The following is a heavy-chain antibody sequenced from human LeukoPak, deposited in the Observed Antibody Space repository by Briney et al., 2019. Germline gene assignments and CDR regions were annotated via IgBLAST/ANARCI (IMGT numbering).Heavy chain of an antibody. CDR1: GGTFSSYA. J-gene: IGHJ4*02. D-gene: IGHD3-22*01. Sequence: SVKVSCKASGGTFSSYAISWVRQAPGQGLEWIGGIIPILGTANYAQKFQGRVTITTDESTSTAYMELSSLRSEDTAVYYCAREPHYYDSSGYYYLDYWGQGTLVTVSS. V-gene: IGHV1-69*05. CDR3: AREPHYYDSSGYYYLDY. CDR2: IIPILGTA.